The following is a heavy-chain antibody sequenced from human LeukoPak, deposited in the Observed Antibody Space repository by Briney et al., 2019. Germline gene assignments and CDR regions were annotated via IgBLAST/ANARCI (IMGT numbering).Heavy chain of an antibody. Sequence: PGESLKISCTGSGYSFTSYWIGWVRQMPGKGLEWMGIIYPGDSDTRYSPSFQGQVTISADKSISTAYLQWSSLKASDTAMYYCARSASSDGYNYISGMDVWGKGTTVTVSS. V-gene: IGHV5-51*03. D-gene: IGHD5-24*01. CDR1: GYSFTSYW. CDR3: ARSASSDGYNYISGMDV. J-gene: IGHJ6*04. CDR2: IYPGDSDT.